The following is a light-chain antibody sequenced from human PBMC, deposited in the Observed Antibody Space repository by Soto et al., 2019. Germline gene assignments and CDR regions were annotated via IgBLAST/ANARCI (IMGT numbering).Light chain of an antibody. V-gene: IGKV3-15*01. Sequence: MTQSQAPLSDSPAERGNISCRASQSVSSYLAWYQQKPGQAPRLLIYGASTRATGIPARCSGSGSGTEFTLTISSLQSEDVATYYCQKYKSGPLTFGQGTKVDIK. CDR3: QKYKSGPLT. J-gene: IGKJ1*01. CDR2: GAS. CDR1: QSVSSY.